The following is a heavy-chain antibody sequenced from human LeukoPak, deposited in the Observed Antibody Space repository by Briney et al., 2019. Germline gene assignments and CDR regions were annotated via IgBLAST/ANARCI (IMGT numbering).Heavy chain of an antibody. D-gene: IGHD2-15*01. CDR2: INWNSGKI. Sequence: GGSLRLSCAASGFTFRTYAMNWVRQAPGKGLEWVAAINWNSGKIDYADSVDGRFSISRDNAKNSLYLQMRDLRTEDTAVYYCAKDYAYCSGGSCYLFDNWGQGTLVTVSS. CDR3: AKDYAYCSGGSCYLFDN. V-gene: IGHV3-9*01. CDR1: GFTFRTYA. J-gene: IGHJ4*02.